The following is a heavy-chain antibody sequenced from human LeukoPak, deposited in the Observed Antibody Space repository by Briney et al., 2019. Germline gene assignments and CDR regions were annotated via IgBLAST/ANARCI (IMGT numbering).Heavy chain of an antibody. CDR3: ARDYYDSSGYGMIRDY. J-gene: IGHJ4*02. D-gene: IGHD3-22*01. CDR1: GFTFSSYG. V-gene: IGHV3-33*01. CDR2: IWYDGSNK. Sequence: GGSLGLSCAASGFTFSSYGMHWVRQAPGKGLEWVAVIWYDGSNKYYADSVKGRFTISRDNSKNTLYLQMNSLRAEDTAVYYCARDYYDSSGYGMIRDYWGQGTLVTVSS.